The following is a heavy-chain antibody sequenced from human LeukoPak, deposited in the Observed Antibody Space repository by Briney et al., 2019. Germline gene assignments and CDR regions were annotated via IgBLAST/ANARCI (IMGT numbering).Heavy chain of an antibody. CDR2: IYYSGST. D-gene: IGHD3-10*01. V-gene: IGHV4-59*01. CDR1: GGSMSKSY. CDR3: ARGGSGISNAFDI. Sequence: SETLSLTCTVSGGSMSKSYWNWIRQPPGKGLEWIGYIYYSGSTNYNPSLKSRVNISVDTSRTQSSLKLRSVTAADTAVYYCARGGSGISNAFDIWGQGTMVTVSS. J-gene: IGHJ3*02.